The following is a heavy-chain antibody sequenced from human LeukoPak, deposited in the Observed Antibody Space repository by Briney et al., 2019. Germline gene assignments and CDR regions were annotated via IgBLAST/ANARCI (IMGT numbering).Heavy chain of an antibody. CDR3: AKDGPQLRGY. J-gene: IGHJ4*02. D-gene: IGHD6-6*01. CDR2: ISYDGSNK. Sequence: GGSLRLSCAASGFTFSSYGMHWVRQAPGKGLEWVAVISYDGSNKYYADSVKGRFTISRDNSKNTLYLQMNSLRAEDTAVYYCAKDGPQLRGYWGQGTLVTVSS. CDR1: GFTFSSYG. V-gene: IGHV3-30*18.